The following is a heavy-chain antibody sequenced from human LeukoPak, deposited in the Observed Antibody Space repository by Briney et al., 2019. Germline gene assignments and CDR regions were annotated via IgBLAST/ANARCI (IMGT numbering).Heavy chain of an antibody. Sequence: SETLSLTCTVSGGSISSGSFYWGWLRQTAGKGLEWIGRIYPSGASQYSPSFRSRATISLDTRNQFSLTLSSVTAADTAVYFCARSYDRNGYQSRGFDSGGQGALVNVSS. CDR1: GGSISSGSFY. D-gene: IGHD3-22*01. V-gene: IGHV4-61*02. CDR3: ARSYDRNGYQSRGFDS. CDR2: IYPSGAS. J-gene: IGHJ4*02.